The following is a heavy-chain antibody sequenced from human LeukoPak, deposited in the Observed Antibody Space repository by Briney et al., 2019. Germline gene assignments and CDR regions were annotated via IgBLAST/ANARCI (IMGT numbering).Heavy chain of an antibody. CDR3: ARENYYDSSGYYYQDNYYGMDV. J-gene: IGHJ6*02. Sequence: SETLSLTCTVSGGSISSYYWSWIRQPAGKGLEWIGRIYTSGSTNYNPSLKSRVTMSVDTSKNQFSLKLSSVTAADTAVYYCARENYYDSSGYYYQDNYYGMDVWGQGTTVTVSS. V-gene: IGHV4-4*07. CDR2: IYTSGST. D-gene: IGHD3-22*01. CDR1: GGSISSYY.